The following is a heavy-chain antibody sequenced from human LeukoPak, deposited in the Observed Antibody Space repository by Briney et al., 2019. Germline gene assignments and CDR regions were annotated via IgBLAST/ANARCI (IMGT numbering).Heavy chain of an antibody. CDR2: ITTSSSYI. CDR3: ARVHSSGQLETFDY. V-gene: IGHV3-21*01. D-gene: IGHD6-19*01. J-gene: IGHJ4*02. CDR1: GFTFDDYG. Sequence: PGGSLRLSCAASGFTFDDYGMSWVRQAPGKGLEWVSSITTSSSYIYYADSVKGRFTSSRDNAKNSLYLQMNSLRAEDTAVYYCARVHSSGQLETFDYWGQGALVTVSS.